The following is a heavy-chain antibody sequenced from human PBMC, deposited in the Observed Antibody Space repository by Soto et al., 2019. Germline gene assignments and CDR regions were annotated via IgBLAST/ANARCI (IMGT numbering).Heavy chain of an antibody. CDR3: ARKGMSKIGFDA. CDR2: FNPSGDAT. V-gene: IGHV1-46*01. J-gene: IGHJ4*01. D-gene: IGHD3-9*01. Sequence: QVQLVQSGAEVKKPGTSVKVSCKASGYIFSNYYMHWVRQAPGQGLEWMGVFNPSGDATHYAQSFQGRVTVNTDTSTSTVYMAMSTLTSADTAVYYCARKGMSKIGFDAWGQGTLVTVSS. CDR1: GYIFSNYY.